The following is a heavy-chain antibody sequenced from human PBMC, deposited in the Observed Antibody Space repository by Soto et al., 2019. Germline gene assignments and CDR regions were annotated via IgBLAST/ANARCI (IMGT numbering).Heavy chain of an antibody. D-gene: IGHD3-3*01. J-gene: IGHJ4*02. Sequence: QLVESGGGVVQPERSLKLSCTASNFVFSVYSLHWVRQAPGKGLEWVALISYDGGNKYYADSVKGRFTISRDNSKNPRYRQMNSLGREDPAAYSLARDKDQYDFWGGTLASWGQGTLVTVSS. CDR2: ISYDGGNK. V-gene: IGHV3-30-3*01. CDR1: NFVFSVYS. CDR3: ARDKDQYDFWGGTLAS.